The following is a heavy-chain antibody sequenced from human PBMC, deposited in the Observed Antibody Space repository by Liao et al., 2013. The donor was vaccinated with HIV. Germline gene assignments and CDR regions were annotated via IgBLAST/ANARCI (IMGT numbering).Heavy chain of an antibody. CDR1: GGSISSSSYY. J-gene: IGHJ4*02. V-gene: IGHV4-30-4*08. CDR2: IYYSGST. D-gene: IGHD6-13*01. Sequence: QLQLQESGPGLVKPSETLSLTCTVSGGSISSSSYYWGWIRQPPGKGLEWIGYIYYSGSTYYNPSLKSRVTISVDTSKNQFSLKLSSVTAADTAVYYCARGSSWYTYYFDYWGQGTLVTVSS. CDR3: ARGSSWYTYYFDY.